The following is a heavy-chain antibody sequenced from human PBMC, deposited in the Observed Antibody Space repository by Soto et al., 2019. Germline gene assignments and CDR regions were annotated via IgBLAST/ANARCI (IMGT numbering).Heavy chain of an antibody. D-gene: IGHD3-16*01. CDR3: ARISLLGRFDP. V-gene: IGHV4-31*03. CDR1: GGSISSGGYY. J-gene: IGHJ5*02. CDR2: IYYIGST. Sequence: SSETLSLTCTVSGGSISSGGYYWSWIRQHPGKGLEWIGYIYYIGSTYYNPSLKSRVTISVDTSKNQFSLKLSSVTAADTAVYYCARISLLGRFDPWGQGTLVTVSS.